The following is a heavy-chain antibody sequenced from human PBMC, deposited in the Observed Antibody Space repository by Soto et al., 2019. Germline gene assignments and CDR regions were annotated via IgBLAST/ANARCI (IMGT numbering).Heavy chain of an antibody. CDR3: ARVQVDTAMVTDY. CDR1: GGSFSGYY. Sequence: SETLSLTCAVYGGSFSGYYWSWIRQPPGKGLEWIGEINHSGSTNYNPSLKSRVTISVDTSKNQFSLKLSSVTAADTAVYYCARVQVDTAMVTDYWGQGTLVTVSS. D-gene: IGHD5-18*01. J-gene: IGHJ4*02. V-gene: IGHV4-34*01. CDR2: INHSGST.